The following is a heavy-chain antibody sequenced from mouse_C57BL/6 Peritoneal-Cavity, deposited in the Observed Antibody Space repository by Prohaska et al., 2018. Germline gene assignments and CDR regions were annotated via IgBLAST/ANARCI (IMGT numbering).Heavy chain of an antibody. CDR1: GIDFSRYW. CDR2: INPDSSTI. V-gene: IGHV4-1*01. Sequence: EVKLLQSGGGLVQPGGSLKLSCAASGIDFSRYWMSWVRRAPGKGLEWIGEINPDSSTINYAPSLNDKFIIARDNAKKTLYLQMSKVRSEDTALYYCASTYWYFDVWSTGTTVTVSS. CDR3: ASTYWYFDV. J-gene: IGHJ1*03.